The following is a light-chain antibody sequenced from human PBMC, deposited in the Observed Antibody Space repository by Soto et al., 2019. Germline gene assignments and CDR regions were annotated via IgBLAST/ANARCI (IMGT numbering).Light chain of an antibody. J-gene: IGKJ2*01. V-gene: IGKV3-15*01. Sequence: EIVMTQSPATLSVSPGARATLSCRASQSVSSDLAWSQQKPGQAPGLRIYGASTTATGLPARFSGSGSGTEFTLTVRSLQSEDFAVYYCQQYNNWPRTFGQGTKLEIK. CDR2: GAS. CDR3: QQYNNWPRT. CDR1: QSVSSD.